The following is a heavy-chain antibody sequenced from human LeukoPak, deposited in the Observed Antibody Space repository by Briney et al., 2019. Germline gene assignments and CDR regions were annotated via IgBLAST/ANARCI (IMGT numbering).Heavy chain of an antibody. CDR3: ATDYDFWSGSPRGGMDV. CDR2: INPNSGGT. J-gene: IGHJ6*02. D-gene: IGHD3-3*01. V-gene: IGHV1-2*02. CDR1: GYTFTGYY. Sequence: GASVKVSCKASGYTFTGYYKHWVRQAPGQGLEWMGWINPNSGGTNYAQKFQGRVTMTRDTSISTAYMELSRLRSDDTAVYYCATDYDFWSGSPRGGMDVWGQGTTVTVSS.